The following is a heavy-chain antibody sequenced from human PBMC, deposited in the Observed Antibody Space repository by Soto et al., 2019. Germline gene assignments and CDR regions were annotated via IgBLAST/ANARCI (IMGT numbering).Heavy chain of an antibody. CDR1: GFTFSSYS. D-gene: IGHD4-17*01. CDR2: ISSSSSTI. Sequence: EVQLVESGGGLVQPGGSLRLSCAASGFTFSSYSMNWVRQAPGKGLEWVSYISSSSSTIYYADSVKGRFTISRDNAKNSLYLQMNSLRDEDTAVYYCARENYGGNSQKSDAFDIWGQGTMVTVSS. CDR3: ARENYGGNSQKSDAFDI. V-gene: IGHV3-48*02. J-gene: IGHJ3*02.